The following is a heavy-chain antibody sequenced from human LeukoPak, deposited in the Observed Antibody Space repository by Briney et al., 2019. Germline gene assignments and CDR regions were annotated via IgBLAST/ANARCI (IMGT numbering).Heavy chain of an antibody. CDR3: ARDPYSSSGYFDY. CDR1: GGSISSHY. V-gene: IGHV4-59*11. D-gene: IGHD6-6*01. Sequence: SETLSLTCTVSGGSISSHYWSWIRQPPGKGLEWIGYIYYSGSTNYNPSLKSRVTISVDTSKNQFSLKLSSVTASDTAVYYCARDPYSSSGYFDYWGQGTLVTVSS. CDR2: IYYSGST. J-gene: IGHJ4*02.